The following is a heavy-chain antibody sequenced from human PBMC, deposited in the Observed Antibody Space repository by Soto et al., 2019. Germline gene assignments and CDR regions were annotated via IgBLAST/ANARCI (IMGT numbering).Heavy chain of an antibody. D-gene: IGHD1-7*01. CDR2: ISAYNGNT. CDR3: VKSGGEAELPMLDY. J-gene: IGHJ4*02. V-gene: IGHV1-18*04. Sequence: QVQLVQSGVELKKTGASVKVSCQASDFTLTNYGITWVRQAPGQGLEWMGWISAYNGNTKYAQKVQGRVTLTTDTSTNTVYMELRNLRSDDTAVYYCVKSGGEAELPMLDYWGQGTRLTVS. CDR1: DFTLTNYG.